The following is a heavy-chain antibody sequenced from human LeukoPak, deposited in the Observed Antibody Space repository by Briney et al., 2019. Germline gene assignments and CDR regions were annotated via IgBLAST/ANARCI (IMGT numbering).Heavy chain of an antibody. Sequence: SETLSLTCAVYGGSFSGYYWSWIRQPPGKGLEWIGEINHSGSTNYNPSLKSRVTISVDTSKNQFSLKLSSVTAADTAVYYCARGKFVLRFLEWFTRYFDYWGQGTLVTVSS. CDR3: ARGKFVLRFLEWFTRYFDY. CDR2: INHSGST. D-gene: IGHD3-3*01. J-gene: IGHJ4*02. V-gene: IGHV4-34*01. CDR1: GGSFSGYY.